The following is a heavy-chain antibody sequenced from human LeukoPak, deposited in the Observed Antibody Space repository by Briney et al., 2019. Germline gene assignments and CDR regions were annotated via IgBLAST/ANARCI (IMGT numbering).Heavy chain of an antibody. CDR2: SIPSFGTA. V-gene: IGHV1-69*13. Sequence: SVKVSCMSSGGTFSSYAISGVRQAPGQGLEWMGGSIPSFGTANYAQRFQGRVTITAHESTHTHSMALSSLRSEHAAVYYCASSTVGAVARFDQRGQGTLVNVSS. D-gene: IGHD6-19*01. CDR1: GGTFSSYA. J-gene: IGHJ4*01. CDR3: ASSTVGAVARFDQ.